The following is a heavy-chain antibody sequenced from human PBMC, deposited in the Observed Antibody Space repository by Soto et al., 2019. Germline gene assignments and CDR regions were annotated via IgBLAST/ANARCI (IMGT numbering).Heavy chain of an antibody. CDR3: ATGWFGVFVYYFDH. CDR2: ISAYNGHT. Sequence: QVQLVQSGAEVKKPGASVKVSCKASGYTFTSYGVSWVRQAPGQGLEWMGWISAYNGHTNNAQKLQGRVTMTTDTSTSTDYMVLRSLRSDYTAVYYCATGWFGVFVYYFDHWGQGTLVTVSS. J-gene: IGHJ4*02. V-gene: IGHV1-18*01. D-gene: IGHD3-10*01. CDR1: GYTFTSYG.